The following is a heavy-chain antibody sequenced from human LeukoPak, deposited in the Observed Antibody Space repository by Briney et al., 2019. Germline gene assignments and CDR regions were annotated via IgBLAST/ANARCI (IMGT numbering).Heavy chain of an antibody. CDR3: TRDVHGDYGSGWFDP. J-gene: IGHJ5*02. Sequence: SVKVSCKTSGGTFNNSAISWVRQAPGQGLEWLGGIMPLFGTAGYAQKFQGRVTITKDESTRTVYLELTSLTSDDTAVYYCTRDVHGDYGSGWFDPWGQGTLVSVSS. D-gene: IGHD4-17*01. CDR2: IMPLFGTA. V-gene: IGHV1-69*05. CDR1: GGTFNNSA.